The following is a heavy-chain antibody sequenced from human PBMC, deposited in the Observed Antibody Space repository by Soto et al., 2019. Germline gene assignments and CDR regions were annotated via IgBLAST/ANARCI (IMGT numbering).Heavy chain of an antibody. D-gene: IGHD3-22*01. CDR1: GFTFSSYS. J-gene: IGHJ4*02. CDR3: ASRLSRRYDSSGYSDY. V-gene: IGHV3-21*01. Sequence: KPGGSLRLSCAASGFTFSSYSMNWVRQAPGKGLEWVSSISSSSSYIYYADSVKGRFTISRDNAKNSLYLQMNSLRAEDTAVYYCASRLSRRYDSSGYSDYWGQGTLVTVSS. CDR2: ISSSSSYI.